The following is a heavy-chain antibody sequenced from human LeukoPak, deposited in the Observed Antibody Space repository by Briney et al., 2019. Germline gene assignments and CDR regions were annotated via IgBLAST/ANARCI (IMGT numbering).Heavy chain of an antibody. J-gene: IGHJ4*02. D-gene: IGHD4-17*01. Sequence: GGSLRLSCAASGFTFSSYGMHWVRQAPGKGLEWVSAISGSGGSTYYADSVKGRSTISRDNSKNTLYLQMNSLRAEDTAVYYCAPSPRSNDYGDYYYFDYWGQGTLVTVSS. CDR3: APSPRSNDYGDYYYFDY. CDR2: ISGSGGST. V-gene: IGHV3-23*01. CDR1: GFTFSSYG.